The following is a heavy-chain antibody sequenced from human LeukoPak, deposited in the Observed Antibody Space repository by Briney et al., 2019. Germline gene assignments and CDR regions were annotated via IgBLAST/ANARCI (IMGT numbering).Heavy chain of an antibody. J-gene: IGHJ3*02. D-gene: IGHD6-19*01. CDR2: IKQDGSET. V-gene: IGHV3-7*01. CDR3: AKFTPRGSSDAFDI. Sequence: GGSLRLSCAASGSTFSSYWMSWVRQAPGKGLEWVANIKQDGSETYYVDSVEGRFTASRDNAESSLYLQMTSLRVEDTAVYYCAKFTPRGSSDAFDIWGQGTMVTVSS. CDR1: GSTFSSYW.